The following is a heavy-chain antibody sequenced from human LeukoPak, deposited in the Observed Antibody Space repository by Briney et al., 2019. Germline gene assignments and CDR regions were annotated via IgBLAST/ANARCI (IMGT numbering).Heavy chain of an antibody. V-gene: IGHV3-33*01. CDR3: ARAARALSDY. Sequence: GRSLRLSCAASGFTFSSYGMHWVRQAPGKGLEWVAVIWYDGSNKYYADSMKGRFTISRDNSKNTLYLQTNSLRAEDTAVYYCARAARALSDYWGQGTLVTVSS. CDR2: IWYDGSNK. J-gene: IGHJ4*02. D-gene: IGHD6-6*01. CDR1: GFTFSSYG.